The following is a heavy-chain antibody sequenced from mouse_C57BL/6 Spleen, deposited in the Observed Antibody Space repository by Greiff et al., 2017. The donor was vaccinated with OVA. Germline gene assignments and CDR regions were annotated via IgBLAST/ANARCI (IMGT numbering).Heavy chain of an antibody. CDR2: IYPGDGDT. J-gene: IGHJ2*01. Sequence: QVQLQQSGPELVKPGASVKISCKASGYAFSSSWMNWVKQRPGKGLEWIGRIYPGDGDTNYNGKFKGKATLTADKSSSTAYMQLSSLTSEDSAVYFCAREILDYGSFYYFDYWGQGTTLTVSS. CDR3: AREILDYGSFYYFDY. D-gene: IGHD1-1*01. V-gene: IGHV1-82*01. CDR1: GYAFSSSW.